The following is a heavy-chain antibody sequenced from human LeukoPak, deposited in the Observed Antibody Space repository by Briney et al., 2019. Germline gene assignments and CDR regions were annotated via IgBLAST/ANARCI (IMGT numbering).Heavy chain of an antibody. Sequence: SSETLSLTCAVYGGSFSGYYWSWIRQPPGKGLEWIGEINHSESTNYNPSLKSRVTISVDASKNQFSLKLSSVTAAGTAVYYCAISSWALDYWGQGTLVTVSS. CDR1: GGSFSGYY. CDR3: AISSWALDY. V-gene: IGHV4-34*01. CDR2: INHSEST. D-gene: IGHD6-13*01. J-gene: IGHJ4*02.